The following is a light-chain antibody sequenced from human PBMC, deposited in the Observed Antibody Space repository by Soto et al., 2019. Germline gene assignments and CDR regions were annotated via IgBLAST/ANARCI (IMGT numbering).Light chain of an antibody. CDR1: SSDVGSYNL. J-gene: IGLJ2*01. CDR2: EGS. V-gene: IGLV2-23*01. CDR3: CSYAGSGTVV. Sequence: QSALTQPASVSGSPGQSITISCTGTSSDVGSYNLVSWYQQHPGKAPKLMIYEGSKRPSGVSHRYSGSKSGNTASLTISGLQAEDEADYYCCSYAGSGTVVFGGGTKVTVL.